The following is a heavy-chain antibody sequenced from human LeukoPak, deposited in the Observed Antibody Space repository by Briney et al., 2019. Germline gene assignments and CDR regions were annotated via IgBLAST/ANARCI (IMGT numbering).Heavy chain of an antibody. CDR3: AKSPVAGVDY. V-gene: IGHV3-23*01. CDR2: ISGSGGST. D-gene: IGHD6-19*01. Sequence: GGSLRLSCAASGFAVINNYMSWVRQAPGKGLEWVSAISGSGGSTYYADSVKGRFTISRDNSKNTLYLQMNSLRAEDTAVYYCAKSPVAGVDYWGQGTLVTVSS. J-gene: IGHJ4*02. CDR1: GFAVINNY.